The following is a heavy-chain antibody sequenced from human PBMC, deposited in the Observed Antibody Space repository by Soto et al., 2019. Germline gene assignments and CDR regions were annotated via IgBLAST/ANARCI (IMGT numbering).Heavy chain of an antibody. D-gene: IGHD3-10*01. J-gene: IGHJ6*02. V-gene: IGHV3-23*01. CDR1: GFPFSNYY. Sequence: EVQLLESGGGLVQPGGSLRLSCVASGFPFSNYYMDWVRQAPGTGLEWVAVISGSEDNIHYADSVKGRFTISRDNSMNTLYLQMNSLRADDTAIYYCAKDLHWFAMDVWGQGTTVTVSS. CDR3: AKDLHWFAMDV. CDR2: ISGSEDNI.